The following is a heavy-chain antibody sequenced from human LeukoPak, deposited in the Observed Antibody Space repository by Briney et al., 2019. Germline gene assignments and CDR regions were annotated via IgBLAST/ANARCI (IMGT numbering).Heavy chain of an antibody. J-gene: IGHJ4*02. CDR3: ANYVTGYAH. CDR1: GWTFSSYA. Sequence: SVKVSCKASGWTFSSYAIIWVRQAPGQGLEWMGGIIPIFGTANYAQKFEGRVTITTDESTSTAYMELSSLRSEDTAVYYCANYVTGYAHWGQGTLVTVFS. D-gene: IGHD3-9*01. CDR2: IIPIFGTA. V-gene: IGHV1-69*05.